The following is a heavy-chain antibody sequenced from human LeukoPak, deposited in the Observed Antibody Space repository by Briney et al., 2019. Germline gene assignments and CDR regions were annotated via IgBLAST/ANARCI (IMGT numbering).Heavy chain of an antibody. D-gene: IGHD3-22*01. CDR1: GYTFTGYY. J-gene: IGHJ4*02. Sequence: ASVKVSCKASGYTFTGYYMHWVRQAPGQGLEWMGWISAYNGNTNYAQKLQGRVTMTTDTSTSTAYMELRSLRSDDTAVYYCARDPLPYYYDSSGYYILWGQGTLVTVSS. CDR3: ARDPLPYYYDSSGYYIL. CDR2: ISAYNGNT. V-gene: IGHV1-18*04.